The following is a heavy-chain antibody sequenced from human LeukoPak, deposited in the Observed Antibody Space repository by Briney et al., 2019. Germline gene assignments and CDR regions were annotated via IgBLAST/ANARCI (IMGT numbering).Heavy chain of an antibody. J-gene: IGHJ6*01. CDR1: GFTFSSYG. CDR3: AKDLGGVLPAVTLYYYYNSGMDF. Sequence: GRSLRLSCAASGFTFSSYGMHWVRQAPGKGLEWVAVISYDGSNKYYADSVKGRFTISRDNSKNTLYLQMNSLRAEDTAVYYGAKDLGGVLPAVTLYYYYNSGMDFG. D-gene: IGHD2-2*01. CDR2: ISYDGSNK. V-gene: IGHV3-30*18.